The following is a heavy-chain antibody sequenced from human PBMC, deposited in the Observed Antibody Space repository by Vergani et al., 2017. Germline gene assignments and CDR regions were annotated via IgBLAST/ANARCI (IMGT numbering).Heavy chain of an antibody. CDR2: IYPGDSDT. J-gene: IGHJ5*02. Sequence: EVQLVQSGAEVKRPGESLKISCKGSGYSFTNYWIGWVRQMPGKGLEWMGIIYPGDSDTRYSPSFQGQVTISADKSIGTAYLQWRSLKASDTAMYYCARTEYYGSGSFYPWGQGTLVTVSS. CDR1: GYSFTNYW. D-gene: IGHD3-10*01. V-gene: IGHV5-51*01. CDR3: ARTEYYGSGSFYP.